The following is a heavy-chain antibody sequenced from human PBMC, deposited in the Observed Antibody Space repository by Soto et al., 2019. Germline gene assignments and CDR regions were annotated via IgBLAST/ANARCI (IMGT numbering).Heavy chain of an antibody. J-gene: IGHJ6*02. D-gene: IGHD1-26*01. CDR2: ISYDGSNK. V-gene: IGHV3-30-3*01. Sequence: GGSLRLSCAASGFTFSSYAMHWVRQAPGKGLEWVADISYDGSNKYYADSVKGRFTISRDNSKNTLYLQMNSLRAEDTAVYYCARDLVVGATTNYYYGMDVWGQGTTVTVSS. CDR3: ARDLVVGATTNYYYGMDV. CDR1: GFTFSSYA.